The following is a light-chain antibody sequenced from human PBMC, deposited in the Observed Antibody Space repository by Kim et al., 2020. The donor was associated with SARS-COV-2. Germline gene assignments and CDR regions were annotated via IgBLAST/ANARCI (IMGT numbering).Light chain of an antibody. Sequence: QSALTQPASVSGSPGQSITISCTGTSSDVGAYNYVSWYQQHPGKAPKLMIYDVSYRPSGVSNRFSGSKSGNTASLTISGLQAEDEADYYCSSYTNTNTGVFGTGTKVTVL. CDR2: DVS. CDR3: SSYTNTNTGV. CDR1: SSDVGAYNY. J-gene: IGLJ1*01. V-gene: IGLV2-14*03.